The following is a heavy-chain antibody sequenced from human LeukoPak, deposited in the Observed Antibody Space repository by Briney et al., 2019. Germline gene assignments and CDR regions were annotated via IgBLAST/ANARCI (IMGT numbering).Heavy chain of an antibody. V-gene: IGHV1-8*01. CDR3: AREGYCSGGSCYGWFDP. CDR2: MNPNSGNT. J-gene: IGHJ5*02. Sequence: ASVKVSCKASGYTFTSYDINWVRQATGQGLEWMGWMNPNSGNTGYAQKFQGRVTITRDTSASTAYMELSSLRSEDTAVYYCAREGYCSGGSCYGWFDPWGQGTPITVSS. CDR1: GYTFTSYD. D-gene: IGHD2-15*01.